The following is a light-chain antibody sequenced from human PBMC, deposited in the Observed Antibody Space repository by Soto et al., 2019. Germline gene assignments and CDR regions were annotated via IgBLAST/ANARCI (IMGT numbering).Light chain of an antibody. Sequence: QSALTQPASVSGSLGQSITISCTETSSDVSTYRYISWYQQHPGKAPKFLIYDVSDRPSGVSNRFSGSKSGNTASLTISGLQAEDEADYYCGAYTNLNTWVFGGGTKVTVL. CDR3: GAYTNLNTWV. CDR2: DVS. V-gene: IGLV2-14*03. J-gene: IGLJ2*01. CDR1: SSDVSTYRY.